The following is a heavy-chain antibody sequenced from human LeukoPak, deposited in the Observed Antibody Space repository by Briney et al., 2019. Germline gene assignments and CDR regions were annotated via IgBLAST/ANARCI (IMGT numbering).Heavy chain of an antibody. V-gene: IGHV3-48*03. Sequence: GGSLRLSCAASGFTFSSYEMNWVRQAPGKGLEWVSYISSSGSTIYYADSVKGRFTISRDNSKSTLLLQMNSLRAEDTAVYYCAKVRWDNSGWYYLDSWGQGTLVTVSS. J-gene: IGHJ4*02. CDR2: ISSSGSTI. CDR3: AKVRWDNSGWYYLDS. CDR1: GFTFSSYE. D-gene: IGHD6-19*01.